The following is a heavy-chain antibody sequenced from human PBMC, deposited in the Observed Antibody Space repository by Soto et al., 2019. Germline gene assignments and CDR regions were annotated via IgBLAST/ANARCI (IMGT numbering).Heavy chain of an antibody. J-gene: IGHJ6*03. D-gene: IGHD3-3*01. CDR3: ANPIGYFWRGSAGPHYLDV. V-gene: IGHV3-23*01. CDR1: GFTLSSYG. CDR2: FSGGGRTT. Sequence: EVQLLESGGGLVQTGGSLRLSCAASGFTLSSYGMSWVRQAPGKGLEWVSGFSGGGRTTYYADSVKGRFTISRDDSKNSVFLQMNSLRADDTAVYYCANPIGYFWRGSAGPHYLDVWGKGTSVNVS.